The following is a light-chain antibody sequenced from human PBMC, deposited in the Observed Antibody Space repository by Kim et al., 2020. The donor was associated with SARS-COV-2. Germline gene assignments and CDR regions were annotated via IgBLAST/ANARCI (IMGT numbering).Light chain of an antibody. CDR1: TGAVTSGHY. V-gene: IGLV7-46*01. J-gene: IGLJ3*02. Sequence: QAVVTQEPSLTVSRGGTVTLTCGYTTGAVTSGHYPYWFQQKPGQVPKKLIYDTGNKHSWTPARFSGSLLGGKAALTLSGAQPEDEAEYYCLFTYGGGRVFGGGTQLTVL. CDR3: LFTYGGGRV. CDR2: DTG.